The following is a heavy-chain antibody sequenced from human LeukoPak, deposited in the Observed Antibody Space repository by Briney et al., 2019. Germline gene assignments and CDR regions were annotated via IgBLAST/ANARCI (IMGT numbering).Heavy chain of an antibody. D-gene: IGHD6-13*01. CDR3: AKTAEAIAAAGSLFDY. CDR2: ISYDGSNK. CDR1: GFTFSSYA. V-gene: IGHV3-30-3*02. Sequence: GGSLRLSCAASGFTFSSYAMHWVRQAPGKGLEWVAVISYDGSNKYYADSVKGRFTISRDNSKNTLYLQMSSLRAEDTAVYYCAKTAEAIAAAGSLFDYWGQGTLVTVSS. J-gene: IGHJ4*02.